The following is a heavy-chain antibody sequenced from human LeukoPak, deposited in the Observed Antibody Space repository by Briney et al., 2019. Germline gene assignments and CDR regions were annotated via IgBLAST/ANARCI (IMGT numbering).Heavy chain of an antibody. Sequence: GGSLRLSCVASGLTFSSYAMNWVRQAPGKGLEWVSLISGSGDNTHYADPVKGRFTISRDNSRNTVYLQINSLRAEDTAVYYCGKTTVGYSSGQKPAWPVDYWGQGTLVTVSS. CDR2: ISGSGDNT. CDR3: GKTTVGYSSGQKPAWPVDY. J-gene: IGHJ4*02. CDR1: GLTFSSYA. V-gene: IGHV3-23*01. D-gene: IGHD5-18*01.